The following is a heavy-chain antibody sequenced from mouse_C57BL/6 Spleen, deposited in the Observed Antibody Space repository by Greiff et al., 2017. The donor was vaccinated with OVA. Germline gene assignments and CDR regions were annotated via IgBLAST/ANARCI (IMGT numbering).Heavy chain of an antibody. Sequence: QVQLQQPGTELVKPGASVKLSCKASGYTFTSYWMHWVKQRPGQGLEWIGNINPSNGGTNYNEKFKSKATLTVDKSSSTAYMQLSSLTSEDSSVYYCVVYITTVVESYWYFDVWGTGTTVTVSS. J-gene: IGHJ1*03. V-gene: IGHV1-53*01. CDR1: GYTFTSYW. CDR2: INPSNGGT. D-gene: IGHD1-1*01. CDR3: VVYITTVVESYWYFDV.